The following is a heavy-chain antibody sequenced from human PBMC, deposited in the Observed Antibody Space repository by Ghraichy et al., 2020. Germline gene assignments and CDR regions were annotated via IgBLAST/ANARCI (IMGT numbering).Heavy chain of an antibody. J-gene: IGHJ6*02. V-gene: IGHV3-33*01. CDR3: ARASSRYGDYSADYYYYGMDV. Sequence: GGSLRLSCAASGFTFSSYGMHWVRQAPGKGLEWVAVIWYDGSNKYYADSVKGRFTISRDNSKNTLYLQMNSLRAEDTAVYYCARASSRYGDYSADYYYYGMDVWGQGTTVTVSS. CDR2: IWYDGSNK. D-gene: IGHD4-17*01. CDR1: GFTFSSYG.